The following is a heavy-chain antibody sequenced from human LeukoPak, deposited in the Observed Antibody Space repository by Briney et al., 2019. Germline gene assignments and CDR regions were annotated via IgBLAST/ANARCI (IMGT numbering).Heavy chain of an antibody. J-gene: IGHJ6*03. V-gene: IGHV3-11*04. CDR1: GFTFSDYY. D-gene: IGHD5-18*01. Sequence: PGGSLRLSCAASGFTFSDYYMSWIRQAPGKGLEWVSYISSSGSTIYYADSVKGRFTISRDNAKNSLYLQMNSLRAEDTAVYYCAISGYSYGYDYYYMDVWGKGTTVTVSS. CDR3: AISGYSYGYDYYYMDV. CDR2: ISSSGSTI.